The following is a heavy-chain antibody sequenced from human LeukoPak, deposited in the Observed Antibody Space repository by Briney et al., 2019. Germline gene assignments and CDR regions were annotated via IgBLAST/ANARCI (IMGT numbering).Heavy chain of an antibody. J-gene: IGHJ4*02. Sequence: GGSLRLSCAASGFTFSSYGMHWVRQAPGKGLEWVAFIRYDGSNKYYADSVKGRFTISRDNSKNTLYLQMNSLRAEDTAVYYCAKDRGAVAGIDYWGQGTLVTVSS. CDR2: IRYDGSNK. CDR3: AKDRGAVAGIDY. CDR1: GFTFSSYG. V-gene: IGHV3-30*02. D-gene: IGHD6-19*01.